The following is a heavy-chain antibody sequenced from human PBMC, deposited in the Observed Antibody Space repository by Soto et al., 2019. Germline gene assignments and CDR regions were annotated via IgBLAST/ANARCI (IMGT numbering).Heavy chain of an antibody. J-gene: IGHJ5*02. CDR3: AREIHSSGYLGWFDP. Sequence: GGSLRLSCAASGFSFSNFAMSWVRQAPGKGLEWVSSIGGGSEKIYYADSVKGRFTISRDNAKNSLYLQMNSLRAEDTAVYYCAREIHSSGYLGWFDPWGQGTLVTVSS. CDR1: GFSFSNFA. V-gene: IGHV3-21*01. CDR2: IGGGSEKI. D-gene: IGHD3-22*01.